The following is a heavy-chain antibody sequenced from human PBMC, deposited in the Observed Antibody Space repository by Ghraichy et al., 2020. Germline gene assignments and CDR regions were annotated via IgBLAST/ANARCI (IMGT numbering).Heavy chain of an antibody. D-gene: IGHD6-6*01. J-gene: IGHJ4*02. Sequence: RGSLRLSCAASGFTFSSYSMNWVRQAPGKGLEWVSYISSSISTIYYADSVKGRFTISRDNAKNSLYLQMNSLRAEDTAVYYCARERGSSSSGGVYYFDYWGQGTLVTVSS. CDR1: GFTFSSYS. CDR2: ISSSISTI. CDR3: ARERGSSSSGGVYYFDY. V-gene: IGHV3-48*01.